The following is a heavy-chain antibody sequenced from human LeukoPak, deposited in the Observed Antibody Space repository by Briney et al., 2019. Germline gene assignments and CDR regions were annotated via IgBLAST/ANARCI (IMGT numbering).Heavy chain of an antibody. D-gene: IGHD1-1*01. Sequence: GGALKTSLNGPGYRLNNYWIGWVRPLPGKGVEGVGIIYPGDSDTRYSPSFQGQVTISADKSIRTASLQWSSLKASDTAMYYCARPSSNWNDGDGYYYYAMDVWGKGTTVTVSS. J-gene: IGHJ6*04. CDR2: IYPGDSDT. CDR1: GYRLNNYW. V-gene: IGHV5-51*01. CDR3: ARPSSNWNDGDGYYYYAMDV.